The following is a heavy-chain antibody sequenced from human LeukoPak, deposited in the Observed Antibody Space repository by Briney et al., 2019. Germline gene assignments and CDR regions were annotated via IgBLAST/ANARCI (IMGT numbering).Heavy chain of an antibody. CDR2: IKPDGSET. J-gene: IGHJ4*02. CDR3: VRDSGSYGVDY. CDR1: GFTFSSHW. D-gene: IGHD3-10*01. Sequence: GGSLRLSCAASGFTFSSHWMSWVRQAPGKGLEWVANIKPDGSETYYVDSVKGRFTISRDNAKNSLYLQLNRLRAEDTAVYYCVRDSGSYGVDYWGQGTLVTVSS. V-gene: IGHV3-7*01.